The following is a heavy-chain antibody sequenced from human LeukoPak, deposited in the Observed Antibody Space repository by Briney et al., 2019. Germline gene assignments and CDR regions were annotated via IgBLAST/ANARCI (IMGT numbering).Heavy chain of an antibody. V-gene: IGHV1-69*13. J-gene: IGHJ4*02. CDR3: ARPRSNYYDSSATFDY. Sequence: SVKVSCKAPGRTFSSYAISRVRQAPGQGLEWMGGIIPIFVTANYAQKFQGRVTITADESTSTAYMDLSSLRYEDTAVYYCARPRSNYYDSSATFDYWGQGTLVTVSS. CDR1: GRTFSSYA. CDR2: IIPIFVTA. D-gene: IGHD3-22*01.